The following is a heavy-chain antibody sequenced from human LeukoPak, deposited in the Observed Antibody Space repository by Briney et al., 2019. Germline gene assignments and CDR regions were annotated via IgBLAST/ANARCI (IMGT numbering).Heavy chain of an antibody. Sequence: SETLSLTCAVYGGSFSGYYWSWIRQPPGKGLEWIGEINHSGSTNYNPSLKSRVTISVDTSKNQFSLKLSSVTAADTAVYYCARASYYDSSGYYPDAFDIWGQGTMVTVSS. V-gene: IGHV4-34*01. CDR1: GGSFSGYY. CDR3: ARASYYDSSGYYPDAFDI. D-gene: IGHD3-22*01. J-gene: IGHJ3*02. CDR2: INHSGST.